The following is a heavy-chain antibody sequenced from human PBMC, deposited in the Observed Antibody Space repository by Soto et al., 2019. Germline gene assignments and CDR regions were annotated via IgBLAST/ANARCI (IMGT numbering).Heavy chain of an antibody. CDR3: AGMIVGAQRVVYDYYYYMDV. CDR1: SGSITSCGYY. Sequence: QVQLQESGPGLVKPSQTLTLTCTVSSGSITSCGYYWSWIRQHPGKGLEWIGYISYSGSTYYHQSLRSRVTMSVDTSKSQFYLRLTSVTAADTAVYYCAGMIVGAQRVVYDYYYYMDVWGKGTTVSVSS. V-gene: IGHV4-31*03. D-gene: IGHD2-21*01. CDR2: ISYSGST. J-gene: IGHJ6*03.